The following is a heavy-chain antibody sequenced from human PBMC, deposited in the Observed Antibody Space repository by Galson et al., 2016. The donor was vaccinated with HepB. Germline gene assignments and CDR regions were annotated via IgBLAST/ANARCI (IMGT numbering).Heavy chain of an antibody. J-gene: IGHJ4*02. CDR3: ARDQGTYDILTGYPRTYPQDH. CDR1: GGTFSSCA. V-gene: IGHV1-69*13. Sequence: SVKVSCKASGGTFSSCAVSWVRQAPGQGLEWMGGIIPVFGTANYAQKFQGRVTITADESTGTVYMELSSLRSEDTAVYFCARDQGTYDILTGYPRTYPQDHWGQGTLVIVSS. D-gene: IGHD3-9*01. CDR2: IIPVFGTA.